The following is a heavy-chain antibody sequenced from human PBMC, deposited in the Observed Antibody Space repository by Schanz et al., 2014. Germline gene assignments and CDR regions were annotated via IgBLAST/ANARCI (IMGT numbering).Heavy chain of an antibody. CDR3: ARYGFRKFGVVYGLAV. Sequence: QVQLLESGGGLFKPGGSLRLSCAGSGFTFADYYMTWIRQAPGKGLEWISYVSSYDTTVSYADSVKGRFTISRDNAKNSVYLQMNSLRVEDTAVYYCARYGFRKFGVVYGLAVWGHGTTVTVS. CDR1: GFTFADYY. V-gene: IGHV3-11*01. J-gene: IGHJ6*02. D-gene: IGHD3-3*01. CDR2: VSSYDTTV.